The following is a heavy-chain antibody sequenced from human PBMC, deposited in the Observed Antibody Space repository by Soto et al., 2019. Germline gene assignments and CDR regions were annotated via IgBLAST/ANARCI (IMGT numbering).Heavy chain of an antibody. D-gene: IGHD6-13*01. V-gene: IGHV3-15*07. CDR1: GFTFTTAW. CDR2: IKSKTDGGTP. CDR3: ARVGLSSASSRSRRYDY. J-gene: IGHJ4*02. Sequence: GGSLRLSCAASGFTFTTAWINWVRQAPGKGLEWVGRIKSKTDGGTPDFAAPVRGRFTISRDDSKSMLYLQMNSLKTEDTAVYYCARVGLSSASSRSRRYDYWGQGTLVTVSS.